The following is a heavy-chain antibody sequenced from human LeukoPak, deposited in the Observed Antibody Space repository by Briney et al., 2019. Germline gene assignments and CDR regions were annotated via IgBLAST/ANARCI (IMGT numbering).Heavy chain of an antibody. V-gene: IGHV4-39*01. Sequence: SETLSLTCSVSSGSINSNSHHWDWIRQAAGEGLEWIGNIYYSGTTSYNPSLKSRVTISVDTSKNQFSLRLSSVTAADTAVYYCARRGDILTDYAFDYWGQGTLVTVSS. CDR1: SGSINSNSHH. J-gene: IGHJ4*02. D-gene: IGHD3-9*01. CDR2: IYYSGTT. CDR3: ARRGDILTDYAFDY.